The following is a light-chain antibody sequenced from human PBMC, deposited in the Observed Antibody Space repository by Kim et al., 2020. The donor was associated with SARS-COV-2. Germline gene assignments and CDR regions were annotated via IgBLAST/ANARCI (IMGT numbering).Light chain of an antibody. CDR2: GAS. Sequence: VSPGQRPALSCRASQSISSNLAWYHKRPGQAPRLLIYGASTRATDIPVRFSGSGSGTEFTLTISSLQSEDFVVYYCQQYHNMQTFGQGTKLEI. CDR3: QQYHNMQT. CDR1: QSISSN. J-gene: IGKJ2*01. V-gene: IGKV3-15*01.